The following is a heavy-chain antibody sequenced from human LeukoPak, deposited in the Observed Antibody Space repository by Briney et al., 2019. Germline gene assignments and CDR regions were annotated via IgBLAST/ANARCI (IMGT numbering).Heavy chain of an antibody. V-gene: IGHV1-69*13. CDR1: GGTFSSYA. CDR2: IIPIFGTA. CDR3: ARGNYGSGSEVAFDI. D-gene: IGHD3-10*01. Sequence: GASVKVSCKASGGTFSSYAISWERQAPGQGLEWMGGIIPIFGTANYAQKFQGRVTITADESTSTAYMELSSLRSEDTAVYYCARGNYGSGSEVAFDIWGQGTMVTVSS. J-gene: IGHJ3*02.